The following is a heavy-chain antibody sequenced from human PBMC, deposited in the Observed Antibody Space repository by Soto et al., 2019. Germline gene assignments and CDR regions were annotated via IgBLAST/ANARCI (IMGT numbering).Heavy chain of an antibody. V-gene: IGHV3-23*01. J-gene: IGHJ4*02. Sequence: EVQLLESGGGLVQPGGSLRLSCAASGFTFSNYAMSWVRQTPGKGLEWVSTISGGGGNTYYPDSVKGRFTISRDNSKDTVYLQMNSLRAEDTAIYYCAKERLGRGADYWGQGALVTVTS. CDR3: AKERLGRGADY. CDR1: GFTFSNYA. CDR2: ISGGGGNT.